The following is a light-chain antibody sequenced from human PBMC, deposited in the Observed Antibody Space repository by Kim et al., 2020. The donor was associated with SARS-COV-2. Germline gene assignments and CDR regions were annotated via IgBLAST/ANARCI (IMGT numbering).Light chain of an antibody. CDR2: DAS. Sequence: LSPGERATVSCRASQSVGTYLAGYQQKPGQAPRLLIYDASNRATGIPARFSGSGSGTDFTLTISSLEPEDFAVYYCQQRSNWPLTFGGGTKVDIK. CDR1: QSVGTY. V-gene: IGKV3-11*01. J-gene: IGKJ4*01. CDR3: QQRSNWPLT.